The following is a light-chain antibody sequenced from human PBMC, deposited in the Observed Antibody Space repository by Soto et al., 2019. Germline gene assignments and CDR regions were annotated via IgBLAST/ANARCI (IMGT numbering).Light chain of an antibody. CDR2: DAS. J-gene: IGKJ1*01. Sequence: EIVLTQSPGTLSLSPGERATLSCRASQSVSNNYLAWYQQKPGQAPRLLIYDASSRATGIPDRFSGSGSGTDFTLTINRLEPEDFAVYYCQQCATSPLTFGQGTKVDIK. V-gene: IGKV3-20*01. CDR1: QSVSNNY. CDR3: QQCATSPLT.